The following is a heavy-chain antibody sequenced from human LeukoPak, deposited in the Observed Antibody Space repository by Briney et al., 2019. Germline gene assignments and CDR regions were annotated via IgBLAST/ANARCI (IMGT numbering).Heavy chain of an antibody. Sequence: SETLSLTCTVSGGSISSYYWSWIRQPPGKGLEWIGYIYYSGSTNYNPSLKNRVTISVDTSKNQFSLKLSSVTAADTAVYYCARDAIAAAGPFDYWGQGTLVTVSS. CDR1: GGSISSYY. CDR2: IYYSGST. CDR3: ARDAIAAAGPFDY. V-gene: IGHV4-59*01. J-gene: IGHJ4*02. D-gene: IGHD6-13*01.